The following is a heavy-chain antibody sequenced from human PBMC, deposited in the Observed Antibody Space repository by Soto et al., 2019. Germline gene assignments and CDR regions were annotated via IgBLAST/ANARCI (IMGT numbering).Heavy chain of an antibody. Sequence: PGESLKISCKGSGYSFTSYWIGWVRQMPGKGLEWMGIIYPGDSDTRYSPSFQGQVTISADKSISTAYLQWSSLKASDTAMYYCARTTTIFGVPDAFDIWGQGTMVTVSS. J-gene: IGHJ3*02. D-gene: IGHD3-3*01. CDR1: GYSFTSYW. V-gene: IGHV5-51*01. CDR2: IYPGDSDT. CDR3: ARTTTIFGVPDAFDI.